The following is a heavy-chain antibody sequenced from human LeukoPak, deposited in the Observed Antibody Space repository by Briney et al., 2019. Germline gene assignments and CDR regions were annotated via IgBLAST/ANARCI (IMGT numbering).Heavy chain of an antibody. CDR3: ARPEDRDGYNFGY. CDR2: IYPGDSAT. Sequence: GESLKISCKGSGYSFTSYWIGWVGQMPGKGLEWMGIIYPGDSATRYSPSFQGQVTISADKSISTAYLQWSSLKASDTAMYYCARPEDRDGYNFGYWGQGTLVTVSS. CDR1: GYSFTSYW. D-gene: IGHD5-24*01. V-gene: IGHV5-51*01. J-gene: IGHJ4*02.